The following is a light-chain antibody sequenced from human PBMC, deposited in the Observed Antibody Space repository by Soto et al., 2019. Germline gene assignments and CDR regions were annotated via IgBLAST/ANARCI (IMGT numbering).Light chain of an antibody. J-gene: IGLJ1*01. V-gene: IGLV2-14*01. Sequence: QSVLTQPASVSRSPGQSVTISWTGTSSDVGGYNYVSWSRQLPGEAPKLLPYELSDRRSGVSDRCSGSKSGDTASLTVSGLQAEDEADYYCSSYTSTSTYVFGTGTKVTV. CDR1: SSDVGGYNY. CDR2: ELS. CDR3: SSYTSTSTYV.